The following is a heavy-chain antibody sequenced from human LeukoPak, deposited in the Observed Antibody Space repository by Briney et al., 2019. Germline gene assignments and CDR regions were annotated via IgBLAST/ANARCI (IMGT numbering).Heavy chain of an antibody. CDR1: GGSISSGDYY. J-gene: IGHJ4*02. CDR2: IYYSGST. CDR3: ARVGVYYYGSGSYYIFDY. Sequence: PSQTLSLTCTVSGGSISSGDYYWSWIRQPPGKGLEWIGYIYYSGSTYYNPSLKSRVTISVDPSKNQFSLKLSSVTAADTAVYYCARVGVYYYGSGSYYIFDYWGQGTLVTVSS. D-gene: IGHD3-10*01. V-gene: IGHV4-30-4*08.